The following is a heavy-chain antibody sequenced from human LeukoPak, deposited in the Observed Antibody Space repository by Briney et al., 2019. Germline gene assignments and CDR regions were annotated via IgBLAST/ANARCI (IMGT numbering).Heavy chain of an antibody. V-gene: IGHV3-64*01. J-gene: IGHJ5*02. CDR1: GFTFSSYA. CDR2: ISSNGGST. D-gene: IGHD3-3*01. CDR3: ARDGTERARLAWLGWSGDNWFDP. Sequence: GGSLRLSCAASGFTFSSYAMHWVRQAPGKGLEYVSAISSNGGSTYYANSVKGRFTISRDNSKNTLYLQMGSLRAEDMAVYYCARDGTERARLAWLGWSGDNWFDPWGQGTLVTVSS.